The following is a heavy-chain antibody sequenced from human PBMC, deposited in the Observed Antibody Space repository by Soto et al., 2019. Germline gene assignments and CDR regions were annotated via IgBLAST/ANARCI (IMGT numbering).Heavy chain of an antibody. J-gene: IGHJ6*02. D-gene: IGHD2-2*01. CDR2: IVVGSGNT. Sequence: QMQLVQSGPEVKKPGTSVKVSCKASGFTFTSSAVQWVRQARGQRLEWIGWIVVGSGNTNYAQKFQERVTITRDMSISTAYMELSSLRSEDTAVYYCAAGGLVVPAATYYYYYGMDVWGQGTTVTVSS. CDR3: AAGGLVVPAATYYYYYGMDV. CDR1: GFTFTSSA. V-gene: IGHV1-58*01.